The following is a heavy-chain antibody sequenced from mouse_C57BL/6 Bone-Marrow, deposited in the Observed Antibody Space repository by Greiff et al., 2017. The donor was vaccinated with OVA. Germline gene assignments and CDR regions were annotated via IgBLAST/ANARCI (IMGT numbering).Heavy chain of an antibody. Sequence: QVQLKQPGAELVKPGASVKLSCKASGYTFTSYWMQWVKQRPGQGLEWIGEIDPSDSYTNSNQKFKGKAPLTVATYSRTAYMQLSSLTSEDSAVYYCAVRLRWGFDYWGQGTTLTVSS. CDR2: IDPSDSYT. V-gene: IGHV1-50*01. D-gene: IGHD1-1*01. J-gene: IGHJ2*01. CDR3: AVRLRWGFDY. CDR1: GYTFTSYW.